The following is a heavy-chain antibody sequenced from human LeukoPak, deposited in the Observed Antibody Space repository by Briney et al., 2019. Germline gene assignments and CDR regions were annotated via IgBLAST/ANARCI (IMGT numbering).Heavy chain of an antibody. Sequence: GGSLRLSCAASGFTFSSYWMNWARQAPGKGLEGVASINHNGNVNYYVDSVKGRFTISRDNAKNSLYLQMSNLRAEDTAVYFCARGGGLDVWGQGATVTVSS. CDR3: ARGGGLDV. D-gene: IGHD3-16*01. V-gene: IGHV3-7*03. CDR1: GFTFSSYW. CDR2: INHNGNVN. J-gene: IGHJ6*02.